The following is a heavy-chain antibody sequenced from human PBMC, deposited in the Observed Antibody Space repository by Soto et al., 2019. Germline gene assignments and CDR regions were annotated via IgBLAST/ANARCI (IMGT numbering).Heavy chain of an antibody. CDR3: ARTTVPGVHFDY. J-gene: IGHJ4*02. Sequence: SETLSLTCTVSGGSMRSGAFYWSWVRQHPGKGLEWIGHIHYSGSAYYTPSLESRVTISEDTSKNQFSLKLTSVTAADTAVYYCARTTVPGVHFDYWGPGTLVTVSS. D-gene: IGHD3-10*01. V-gene: IGHV4-31*03. CDR2: IHYSGSA. CDR1: GGSMRSGAFY.